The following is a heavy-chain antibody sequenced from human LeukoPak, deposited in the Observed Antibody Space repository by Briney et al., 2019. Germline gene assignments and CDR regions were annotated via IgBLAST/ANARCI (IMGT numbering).Heavy chain of an antibody. CDR2: ISGSGGST. CDR3: AKGMYGGNSDGLDY. J-gene: IGHJ4*02. Sequence: PGGSLRLPCAASGFTFSSYGMSWVRQAPGKGLEWVSAISGSGGSTYYADSVKGRFTISRDNSKNTLYLQMNSLRAEDTAVYYCAKGMYGGNSDGLDYWGQGTLVTVSS. V-gene: IGHV3-23*01. CDR1: GFTFSSYG. D-gene: IGHD4-23*01.